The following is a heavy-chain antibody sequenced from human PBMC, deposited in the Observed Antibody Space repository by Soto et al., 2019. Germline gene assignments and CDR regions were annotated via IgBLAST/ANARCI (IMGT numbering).Heavy chain of an antibody. Sequence: QVQLVQSGAEVKKPGASVKVSCKASGYTFTSYDINWVRQATGQGLEWMGWMNPNSGNTGHAQKFQGRVTMTRTTSISTAYMELSSLRTEDTAVYYCARVDFWSGYPIDHWGQGTLVTDSS. J-gene: IGHJ4*02. CDR3: ARVDFWSGYPIDH. D-gene: IGHD3-3*01. CDR2: MNPNSGNT. CDR1: GYTFTSYD. V-gene: IGHV1-8*01.